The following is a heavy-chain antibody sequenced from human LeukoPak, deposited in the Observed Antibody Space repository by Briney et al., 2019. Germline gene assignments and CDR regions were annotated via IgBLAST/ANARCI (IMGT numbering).Heavy chain of an antibody. CDR1: GVSFISYG. Sequence: GGSLRLSCAASGVSFISYGMHWVRQAPGKGLEWVGVISDDGRRKDYADSVKGRFTISRDNSKDTLYLQMNSLRAEDTAVYYCAKRPSDYGDYVSYFDYWGQGTLVTVSS. D-gene: IGHD4-17*01. CDR2: ISDDGRRK. CDR3: AKRPSDYGDYVSYFDY. J-gene: IGHJ4*02. V-gene: IGHV3-30*18.